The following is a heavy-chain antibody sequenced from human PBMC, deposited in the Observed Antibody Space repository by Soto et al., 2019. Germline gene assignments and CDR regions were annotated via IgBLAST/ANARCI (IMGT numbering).Heavy chain of an antibody. D-gene: IGHD3-16*01. J-gene: IGHJ3*01. Sequence: EVQLVESGGGLVQPGGSLRVSCVASGFNFSSYALNWVLQAPGKGLERVSYISVGGGSIFYADSVKGRFIISRGDATNFLYRQMSSLRHEDTSVYYCVRDHMWAFVLWGQRTMVTVS. V-gene: IGHV3-48*02. CDR3: VRDHMWAFVL. CDR1: GFNFSSYA. CDR2: ISVGGGSI.